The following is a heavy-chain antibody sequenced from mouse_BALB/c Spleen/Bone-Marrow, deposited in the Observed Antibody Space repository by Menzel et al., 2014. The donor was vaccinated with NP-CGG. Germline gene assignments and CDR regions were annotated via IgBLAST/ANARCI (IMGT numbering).Heavy chain of an antibody. CDR3: ARPRMITTYFDV. J-gene: IGHJ1*01. CDR1: GFTFXTYA. V-gene: IGHV5-9-3*01. D-gene: IGHD2-4*01. CDR2: INTGGTYI. Sequence: EVQLQQSGGGLVKPGGSLKLSCAASGFTFXTYALSWVRQTPEKRLEWVATINTGGTYIYYADSVKGRFTISRDNAKNTLYLQMSSLRSEDTAMFYCARPRMITTYFDVWGAGTTVTVSS.